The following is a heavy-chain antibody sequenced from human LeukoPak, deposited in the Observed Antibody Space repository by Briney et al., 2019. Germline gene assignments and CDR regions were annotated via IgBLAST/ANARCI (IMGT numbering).Heavy chain of an antibody. J-gene: IGHJ4*02. D-gene: IGHD3-22*01. CDR3: ARDSYYDSSGSVDY. Sequence: ASVKVSCKASGYTFTSHYMHWVRQAPGQGLEWMGRINPSGGNTTYAPRFQGRVTMTRDTSTSTVYMELSSLRSEDTAVYFCARDSYYDSSGSVDYWGQGTLVSVSS. CDR2: INPSGGNT. V-gene: IGHV1-46*01. CDR1: GYTFTSHY.